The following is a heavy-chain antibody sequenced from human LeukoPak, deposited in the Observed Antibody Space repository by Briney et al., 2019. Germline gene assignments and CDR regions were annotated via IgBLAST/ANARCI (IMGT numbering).Heavy chain of an antibody. J-gene: IGHJ4*02. CDR2: LDPEEGET. CDR3: ATVPRFLEWLSYFDY. CDR1: GYTLTELS. Sequence: GASVKVSCKVSGYTLTELSMHWVRQAPGKGLAWMGGLDPEEGETIYAQKFQGRVTMTEYTSTDTAYMELSSLRSEDTAVYYCATVPRFLEWLSYFDYWGQGTLVTVSS. V-gene: IGHV1-24*01. D-gene: IGHD3-3*01.